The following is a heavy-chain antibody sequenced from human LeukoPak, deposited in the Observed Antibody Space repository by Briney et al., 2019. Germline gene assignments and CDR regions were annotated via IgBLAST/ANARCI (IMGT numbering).Heavy chain of an antibody. J-gene: IGHJ3*02. CDR1: GGSISSYY. CDR2: IYTSGST. CDR3: ARLRALSGHRGAFDI. D-gene: IGHD5/OR15-5a*01. Sequence: PSETLSLTCTVSGGSISSYYWSWIRQPPGKGLEWIGYIYTSGSTNYNPSLKSRVTISVDTSKNQFSLKLSSVNAADTAIYYCARLRALSGHRGAFDIWGQGTLSPSPQ. V-gene: IGHV4-4*09.